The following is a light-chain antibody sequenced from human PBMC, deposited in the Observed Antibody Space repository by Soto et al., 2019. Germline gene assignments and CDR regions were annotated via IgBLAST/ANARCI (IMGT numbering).Light chain of an antibody. J-gene: IGLJ2*01. CDR2: EVS. CDR3: SSYTSSSTLAI. Sequence: QSALTQPASVSGSPGQSITISCTGTSSDVGGYNYVSWYQQHPGKAPKLMIYEVSHRPSGVSNRFSGSKSGNTASLTISGLQAEDEAGYYCSSYTSSSTLAIFGGGTKVTVL. CDR1: SSDVGGYNY. V-gene: IGLV2-14*01.